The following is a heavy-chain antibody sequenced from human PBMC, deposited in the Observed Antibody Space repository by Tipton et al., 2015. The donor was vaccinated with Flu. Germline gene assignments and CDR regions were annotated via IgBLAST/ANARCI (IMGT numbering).Heavy chain of an antibody. CDR2: IRSKTNSYAT. V-gene: IGHV3-73*01. CDR1: GFTFSGSA. D-gene: IGHD5-24*01. Sequence: SLRLSCAASGFTFSGSAMHWVRQASGKGLEWVGRIRSKTNSYATAYAASVKGRFTISRDDSKNTAYLQMNSLKTEDTAVYYCTGCRDGYNLIDYWGQGTLVTVSP. CDR3: TGCRDGYNLIDY. J-gene: IGHJ4*02.